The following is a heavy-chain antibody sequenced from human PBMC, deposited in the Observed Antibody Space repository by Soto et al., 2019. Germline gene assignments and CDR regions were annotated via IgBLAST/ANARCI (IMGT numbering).Heavy chain of an antibody. CDR3: ARDILLWFGELPPRAHDAFDI. Sequence: QVQLQESGPGLVKPSQTLSLTCTVSGGSISSGGYFWSWIRQHPGKGLGWIGDINYSGSTYSNPSLKSRVTISVDTSKTQFSLKLNSVTAADTAVYYCARDILLWFGELPPRAHDAFDIWGQGTMVTVSS. J-gene: IGHJ3*02. V-gene: IGHV4-31*03. D-gene: IGHD3-10*01. CDR2: INYSGST. CDR1: GGSISSGGYF.